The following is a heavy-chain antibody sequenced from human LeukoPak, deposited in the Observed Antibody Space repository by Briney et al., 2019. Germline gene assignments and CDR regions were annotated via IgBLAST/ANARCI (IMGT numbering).Heavy chain of an antibody. Sequence: SETLSLTRTVSGGPISSSSYYWGWIRQPPGKGLEWIGSIYYSGSTYYNPSLKSRVTISVDTSKNQFSLKLSSVTAADTAVYYCAREVAVAYNWFDPWGQGTLVTVSS. CDR3: AREVAVAYNWFDP. CDR1: GGPISSSSYY. D-gene: IGHD6-19*01. CDR2: IYYSGST. J-gene: IGHJ5*02. V-gene: IGHV4-39*07.